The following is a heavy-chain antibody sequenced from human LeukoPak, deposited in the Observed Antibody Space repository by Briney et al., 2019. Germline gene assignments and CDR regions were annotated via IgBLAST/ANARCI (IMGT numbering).Heavy chain of an antibody. CDR1: GFTFSDHY. Sequence: GGSLRLSCAASGFTFSDHYMDWVRQAPGKGLEWVGRTRNKANSYTTEYAASVKGRFTISRDDSKNSLYLQMNSLKTEDTAVYYCARGGYDSSGISCWGQGTLVTVSS. D-gene: IGHD3-22*01. J-gene: IGHJ4*02. V-gene: IGHV3-72*01. CDR3: ARGGYDSSGISC. CDR2: TRNKANSYTT.